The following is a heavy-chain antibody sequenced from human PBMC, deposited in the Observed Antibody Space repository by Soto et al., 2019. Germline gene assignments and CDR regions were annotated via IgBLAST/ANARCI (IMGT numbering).Heavy chain of an antibody. CDR1: GYTFTGYA. CDR2: INAGNGNT. Sequence: GASVKVSCKASGYTFTGYAMHWVRQAPGQRLEWMGWINAGNGNTKYSQKFQGRVTITRDTSTSTAYMELSRLRSDDTAVYYCARAVDGYLAFDYWGQGTLVTVPS. D-gene: IGHD5-12*01. J-gene: IGHJ4*02. CDR3: ARAVDGYLAFDY. V-gene: IGHV1-3*01.